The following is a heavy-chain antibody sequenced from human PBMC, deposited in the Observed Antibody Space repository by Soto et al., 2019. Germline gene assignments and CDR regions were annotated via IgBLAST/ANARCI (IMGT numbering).Heavy chain of an antibody. CDR1: VGTFRTES. V-gene: IGHV1-69*13. J-gene: IGHJ3*01. CDR2: ILPFFGTA. Sequence: QVHRVQSGAEVKKPGSSVKVSCKYSVGTFRTESINWVRQSPGQGPEWMGGILPFFGTADYAARFQGRVTMTADGATTTAYMELRSLTSQDTAVYFCARRHEYGGNSDAFDVWGQGTMVTVSS. CDR3: ARRHEYGGNSDAFDV. D-gene: IGHD4-17*01.